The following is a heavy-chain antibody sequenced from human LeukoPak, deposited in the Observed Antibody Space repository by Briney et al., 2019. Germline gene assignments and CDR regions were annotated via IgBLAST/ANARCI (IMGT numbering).Heavy chain of an antibody. V-gene: IGHV2-5*02. Sequence: SGPTLVKPTQTLTLTCTFSGFSLSTSGVGVGWIRQPPGKALEWLALIYWDDDKRYSPSLKTRLIITKHTSKNQVVLTMTNMDPVDTATYYCAHITVITPFDYWGQGTLVTVSS. J-gene: IGHJ4*02. CDR2: IYWDDDK. CDR3: AHITVITPFDY. D-gene: IGHD4-17*01. CDR1: GFSLSTSGVG.